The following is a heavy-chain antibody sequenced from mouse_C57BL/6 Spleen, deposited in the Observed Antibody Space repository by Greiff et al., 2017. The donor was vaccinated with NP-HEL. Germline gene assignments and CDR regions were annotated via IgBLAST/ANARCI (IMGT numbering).Heavy chain of an antibody. CDR2: IDPSDSET. CDR1: GYTFTSYW. J-gene: IGHJ2*01. V-gene: IGHV1-52*01. Sequence: QVQLQQPGAELVRPGSSVKLSCKASGYTFTSYWMHWVKQRPIQGLEWIGNIDPSDSETHYNQKFKDKATVTVDKSSSTAYMQLSSLTSEDSAVYYCARSGNYYGYGFDYWGQGTTLTVSS. D-gene: IGHD2-2*01. CDR3: ARSGNYYGYGFDY.